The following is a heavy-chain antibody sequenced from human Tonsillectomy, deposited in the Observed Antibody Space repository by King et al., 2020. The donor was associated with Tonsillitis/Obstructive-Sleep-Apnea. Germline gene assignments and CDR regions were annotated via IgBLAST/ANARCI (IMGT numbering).Heavy chain of an antibody. J-gene: IGHJ6*03. V-gene: IGHV4-59*01. CDR3: ARDRPYHSHYTDG. Sequence: QLQESGPGLVKPSETLSLTCTVSGGSISSYYWSWIRQPPGKGLEWIGYIYYSGSTNYNPSLKSRVTISVDTSKNQFSLKLSSVTAAYTAVYDSARDRPYHSHYTDGSRTGTTVTVS. CDR1: GGSISSYY. CDR2: IYYSGST.